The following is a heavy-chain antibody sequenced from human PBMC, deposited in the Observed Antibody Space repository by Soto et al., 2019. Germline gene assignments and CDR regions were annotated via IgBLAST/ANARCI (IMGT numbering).Heavy chain of an antibody. V-gene: IGHV1-18*01. D-gene: IGHD1-20*01. CDR2: ISAYNGDT. J-gene: IGHJ4*02. Sequence: ASVKVSCKTPGYTFTNYGISWVRQAPGQGLEWVGWISAYNGDTNSAQNLQGRVTVTTDTSTSTAYMELRSLTSDDTAVYYCARDYNYNVDYWGQGTLVTVSS. CDR1: GYTFTNYG. CDR3: ARDYNYNVDY.